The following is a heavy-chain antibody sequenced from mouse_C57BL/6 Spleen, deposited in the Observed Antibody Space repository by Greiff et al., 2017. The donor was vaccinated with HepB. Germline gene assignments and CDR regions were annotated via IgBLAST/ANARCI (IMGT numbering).Heavy chain of an antibody. D-gene: IGHD1-1*01. CDR1: GFTFSSYG. Sequence: EVKVVESGGDLVKPGGSLKLSCAASGFTFSSYGMSWVRPTPDKRLEWVATICSGGSYTYYPDSVKGRFTIYRDNAKNTLYLQMSSLKSEETAMYYCARQGVYGTGGFAYWGQGTLVTVSA. V-gene: IGHV5-6*01. CDR2: ICSGGSYT. J-gene: IGHJ3*01. CDR3: ARQGVYGTGGFAY.